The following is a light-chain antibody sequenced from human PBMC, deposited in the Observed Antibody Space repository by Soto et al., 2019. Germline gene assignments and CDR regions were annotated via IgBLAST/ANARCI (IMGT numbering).Light chain of an antibody. V-gene: IGKV1-5*01. Sequence: DIQMTRSPSTLSASVGDRGTITCRASQSISSWLAWYHQNPGTAPKILIYHASTLESGVPARFSGSGCGTEFTLTISSLQPDDFATYYCQQYMSYSFGQGTQVDIK. J-gene: IGKJ1*01. CDR3: QQYMSYS. CDR2: HAS. CDR1: QSISSW.